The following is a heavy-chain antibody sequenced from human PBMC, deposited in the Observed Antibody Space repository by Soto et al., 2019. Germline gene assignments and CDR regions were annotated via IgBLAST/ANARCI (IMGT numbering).Heavy chain of an antibody. V-gene: IGHV3-30*03. CDR2: ISYDGGER. CDR1: GFIFSRYG. Sequence: GGSLRLSCGGSGFIFSRYGMHWVRQAPGKGLEWVTGISYDGGERFYADSVKGRFTISRDNSKNRLDLQMSSLRPEETAVYYCARDLPLYCRGDCNFDFWGQGTLVTVSS. CDR3: ARDLPLYCRGDCNFDF. J-gene: IGHJ4*02. D-gene: IGHD2-21*02.